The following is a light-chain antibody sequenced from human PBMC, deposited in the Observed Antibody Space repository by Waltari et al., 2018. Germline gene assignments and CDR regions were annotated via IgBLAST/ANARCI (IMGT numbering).Light chain of an antibody. CDR3: MQGLETPYT. CDR2: WGS. J-gene: IGKJ2*01. Sequence: DIVMTQSPLSLSVTPGEPASISCRASQSLLHREGHPFFDGYQQKPGQSPQLLIYWGSIRASGVPDRFSGSGSDTDFTLKISRVETEDAGIYYCMQGLETPYTFGQGTKLEIK. CDR1: QSLLHREGHPF. V-gene: IGKV2-28*01.